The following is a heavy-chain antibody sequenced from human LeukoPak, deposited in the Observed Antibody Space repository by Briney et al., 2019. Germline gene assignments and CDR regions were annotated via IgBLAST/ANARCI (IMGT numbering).Heavy chain of an antibody. CDR3: AREVCSSSREYYFDY. J-gene: IGHJ4*02. Sequence: ASVKVSCKASGYTFTGYYMHWARQAPGQGLEWMGWINPNSGGTNYAQKFQGRVTMTRDTSISTAYMELSRLRSDDTAVYYCAREVCSSSREYYFDYGGQGTLVTVSS. D-gene: IGHD6-13*01. CDR1: GYTFTGYY. CDR2: INPNSGGT. V-gene: IGHV1-2*02.